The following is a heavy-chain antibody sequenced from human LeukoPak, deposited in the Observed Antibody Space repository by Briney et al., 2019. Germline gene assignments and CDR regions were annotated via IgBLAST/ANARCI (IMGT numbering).Heavy chain of an antibody. Sequence: PSETLSLTCAVYGGSFSDYYWSWIRQPPGKGLEWIGEINHSGSTNYNPSLKSRVTISVDTSKNQFSLKLSSVTAADTAVYYCARGLGYYDQKGKKLDVWGQGTTVSVS. CDR1: GGSFSDYY. V-gene: IGHV4-34*01. J-gene: IGHJ6*02. CDR2: INHSGST. CDR3: ARGLGYYDQKGKKLDV. D-gene: IGHD3-22*01.